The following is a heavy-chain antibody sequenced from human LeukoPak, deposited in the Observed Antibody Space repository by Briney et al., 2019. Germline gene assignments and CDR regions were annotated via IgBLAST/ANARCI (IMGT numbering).Heavy chain of an antibody. V-gene: IGHV4-34*01. J-gene: IGHJ5*02. CDR1: GGSFSGYY. CDR3: ASGDYYGNWFDP. Sequence: KSSETLSLTCAVYGGSFSGYYWSWIRQPPGKGLEWIGEINHSGSTNYNPSLKSRVTISVDTSKNQFSLKLSSVTAADTAVYYCASGDYYGNWFDPWGQGTLVTVSS. D-gene: IGHD3-10*01. CDR2: INHSGST.